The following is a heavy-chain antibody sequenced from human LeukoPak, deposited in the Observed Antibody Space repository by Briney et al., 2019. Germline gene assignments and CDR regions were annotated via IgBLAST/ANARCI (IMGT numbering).Heavy chain of an antibody. V-gene: IGHV1-24*01. D-gene: IGHD1-26*01. CDR1: GYTLTELS. CDR2: FDPEDGET. Sequence: ASVKVSCEVSGYTLTELSMHWVRQAPGKGLEWMGGFDPEDGETIYAQKFQGRVTMTEDTSTDTAYMELSSLRSEDTAVYYCATGGLSVGATAIDYWGQGTLVTVSS. J-gene: IGHJ4*02. CDR3: ATGGLSVGATAIDY.